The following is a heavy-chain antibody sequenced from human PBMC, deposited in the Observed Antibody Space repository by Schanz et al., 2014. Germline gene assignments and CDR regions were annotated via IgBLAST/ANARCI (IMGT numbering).Heavy chain of an antibody. J-gene: IGHJ4*02. CDR2: ISGYNGDT. CDR1: GYTFTSYY. V-gene: IGHV1-18*04. Sequence: QGQLVQSGAEVKKPGASVKVSCKASGYTFTSYYMHWVRQAPGQGLEWMGWISGYNGDTNYAPKFQDRVTMTTDTSTGITSLELRNLKSDDTAVYYCARDRVSFVRGPLGVDWGQGTQVIVSS. CDR3: ARDRVSFVRGPLGVD. D-gene: IGHD3-10*01.